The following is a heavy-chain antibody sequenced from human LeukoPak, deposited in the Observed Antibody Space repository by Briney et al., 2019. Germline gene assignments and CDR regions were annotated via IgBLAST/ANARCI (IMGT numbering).Heavy chain of an antibody. CDR1: GFTFSSYS. J-gene: IGHJ6*03. Sequence: GGSLRLSCAASGFTFSSYSMNWVRQAPGKGLEWVSSISSSSSYIYYADSVKGRFTISRDNAKNSLYLQMNSLRAEDTAVYYCARDYGYYDFWSGYRPYYYYYYMDVWGKGTTGTVSS. V-gene: IGHV3-21*01. D-gene: IGHD3-3*01. CDR2: ISSSSSYI. CDR3: ARDYGYYDFWSGYRPYYYYYYMDV.